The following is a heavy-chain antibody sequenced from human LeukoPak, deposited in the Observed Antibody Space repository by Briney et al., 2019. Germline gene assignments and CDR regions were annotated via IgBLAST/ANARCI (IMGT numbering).Heavy chain of an antibody. V-gene: IGHV3-23*01. D-gene: IGHD1-26*01. CDR1: GFTFSSYA. CDR3: AKDIELFMS. Sequence: PGGSLRLSCAASGFTFSSYAMSWVRQAPGKGLEWVSAISGSGGSTYYADSVKGRFTISRDNSKNTLYLQMDNLRVEDTATYYCAKDIELFMSWGQGTLVIVSS. CDR2: ISGSGGST. J-gene: IGHJ5*02.